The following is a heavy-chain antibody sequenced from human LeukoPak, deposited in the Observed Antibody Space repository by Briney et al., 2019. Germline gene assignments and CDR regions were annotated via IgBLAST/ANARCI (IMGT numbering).Heavy chain of an antibody. CDR1: GYTFTSYY. D-gene: IGHD3-22*01. CDR3: AKLLYYYDSSGYWIVLDAFDI. CDR2: INPSGGST. V-gene: IGHV1-46*01. Sequence: ASVKVSCKASGYTFTSYYMHWVRQAPGQGLEWMGIINPSGGSTSYAQKFQGRVTMTRDMPTSTVYMELSSLRSEDTAVYYCAKLLYYYDSSGYWIVLDAFDIWGQGTTVTVSS. J-gene: IGHJ3*02.